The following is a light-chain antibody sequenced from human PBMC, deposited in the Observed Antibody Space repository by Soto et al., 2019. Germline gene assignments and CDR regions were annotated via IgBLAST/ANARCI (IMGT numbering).Light chain of an antibody. J-gene: IGLJ1*01. CDR1: SSNIESNS. V-gene: IGLV1-47*01. Sequence: QSVLTQPPSASGTPGQRVTISCSGSSSNIESNSVYWYQQLPGTAPKLLIYTNIQRPSGVPDRFSGSKSGTSASLAISGLRSEDEADYYCAAWDGSLSGDVFGTGTKVTVL. CDR3: AAWDGSLSGDV. CDR2: TNI.